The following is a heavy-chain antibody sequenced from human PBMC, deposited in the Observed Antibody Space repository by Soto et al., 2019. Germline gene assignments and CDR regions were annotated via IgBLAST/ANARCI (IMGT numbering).Heavy chain of an antibody. Sequence: GGSLRLSCAASGFTFSSYPIHWVRQAPGKGLEWVAVISNDGTNKYYADFVKGRFTISRDNSKNTLYLQLNSLRPEDMAVYYCARGVVDCTVGSCRSKSYYYFYGVDVWGQGTTVTVSS. J-gene: IGHJ6*02. CDR2: ISNDGTNK. CDR1: GFTFSSYP. V-gene: IGHV3-30-3*01. CDR3: ARGVVDCTVGSCRSKSYYYFYGVDV. D-gene: IGHD2-15*01.